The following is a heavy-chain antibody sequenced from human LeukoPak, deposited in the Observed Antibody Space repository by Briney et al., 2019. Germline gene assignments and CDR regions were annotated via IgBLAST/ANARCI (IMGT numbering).Heavy chain of an antibody. Sequence: GGSLRLSCAASGCTFSSSAMSWVRQAPGKGLEWVSAISNNGGYTYYADSVQGRFTISRDNSKSTLCLQMNSLRAEDTAVYYCASDDSSGYYYDAFDIWGQGTMVTVSS. V-gene: IGHV3-23*01. CDR1: GCTFSSSA. CDR2: ISNNGGYT. J-gene: IGHJ3*02. D-gene: IGHD3-22*01. CDR3: ASDDSSGYYYDAFDI.